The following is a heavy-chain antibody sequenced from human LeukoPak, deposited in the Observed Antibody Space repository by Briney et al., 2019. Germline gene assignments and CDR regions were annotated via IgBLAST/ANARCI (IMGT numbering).Heavy chain of an antibody. CDR1: GFTFSSYW. Sequence: QSGGSLRLSCAASGFTFSSYWMNWVRQAPGKGLVWVSRIASDGSSTTYADSAKGRFSISRDNAKNTLHLQMNSLRVEDTAVYYCARGRPHGNDYWGQGTLVTVSS. V-gene: IGHV3-74*01. CDR3: ARGRPHGNDY. D-gene: IGHD4-23*01. J-gene: IGHJ4*02. CDR2: IASDGSST.